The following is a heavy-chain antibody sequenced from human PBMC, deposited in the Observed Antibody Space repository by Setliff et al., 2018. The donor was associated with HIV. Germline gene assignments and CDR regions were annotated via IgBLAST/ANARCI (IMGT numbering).Heavy chain of an antibody. J-gene: IGHJ3*02. D-gene: IGHD3-10*01. CDR3: ASEGITMVRGAIIRSAFDI. CDR1: GYTFTTYG. CDR2: ISVYNGNT. V-gene: IGHV1-18*01. Sequence: ASVKVSCKASGYTFTTYGISVVRQAPGQGLEWMGWISVYNGNTHYGQKFQGRVIVTAETSTSTAYMELTSLRSDDTAVYYCASEGITMVRGAIIRSAFDIWGQGTMVTVSS.